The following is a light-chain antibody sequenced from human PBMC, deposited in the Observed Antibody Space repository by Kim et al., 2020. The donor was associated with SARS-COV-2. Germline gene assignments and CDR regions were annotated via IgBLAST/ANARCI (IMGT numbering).Light chain of an antibody. CDR2: MAS. V-gene: IGKV1-5*03. J-gene: IGKJ4*01. CDR1: QIITPW. Sequence: DTQMTQSPSTLSASVGDRVSITCRASQIITPWLAWYQQKPGKAPKLLIYMASSLESGVPSRFSGSGSGTEFTLTISSLQPDDFATYYCQQYNSYPLTFGGGTKLEIK. CDR3: QQYNSYPLT.